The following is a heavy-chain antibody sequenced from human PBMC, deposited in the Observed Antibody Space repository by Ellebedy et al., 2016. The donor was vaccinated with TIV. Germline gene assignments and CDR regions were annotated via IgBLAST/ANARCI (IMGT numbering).Heavy chain of an antibody. Sequence: GESLKISXAASGFSSSDHYMGWVRQAPGKGLEWVGRTTNKAHSYTTEYAASVKGRFTIPRDGSQNSLFLQMNSLKTEDTAVYFCARGAYCGGDCHVPFDSWGQGTLVTVSS. CDR2: TTNKAHSYTT. J-gene: IGHJ4*02. D-gene: IGHD2-21*02. CDR3: ARGAYCGGDCHVPFDS. CDR1: GFSSSDHY. V-gene: IGHV3-72*01.